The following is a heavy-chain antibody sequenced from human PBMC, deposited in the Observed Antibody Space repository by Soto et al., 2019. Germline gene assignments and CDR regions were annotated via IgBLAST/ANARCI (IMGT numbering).Heavy chain of an antibody. V-gene: IGHV2-5*02. J-gene: IGHJ3*02. CDR1: GFSLSTSGVG. D-gene: IGHD3-10*01. Sequence: QITLKESGPTLVKPTQTLTLTCTFSGFSLSTSGVGVGWIRQPPGKALEWLALIYWDDDKRYSPSLKSRLTITKDTSKNQVVHTMHNMDPGHTATYYCAQSRGGFGGGAFDIWGQGTMVTVSS. CDR2: IYWDDDK. CDR3: AQSRGGFGGGAFDI.